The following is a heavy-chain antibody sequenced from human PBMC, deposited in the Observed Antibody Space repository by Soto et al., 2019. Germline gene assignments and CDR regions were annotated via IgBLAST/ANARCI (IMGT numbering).Heavy chain of an antibody. CDR1: GGSISSYY. D-gene: IGHD3-16*01. V-gene: IGHV4-59*08. Sequence: SETLSLTCTVSGGSISSYYWSWIRQPPGKGLEWIGYIYYSGSTNYNPSLKSRVTISVDTSKNQFSLRLSSVTAADTAVYYCVGGWGSYYYYYMDVWGKGTTVTVSS. CDR3: VGGWGSYYYYYMDV. CDR2: IYYSGST. J-gene: IGHJ6*03.